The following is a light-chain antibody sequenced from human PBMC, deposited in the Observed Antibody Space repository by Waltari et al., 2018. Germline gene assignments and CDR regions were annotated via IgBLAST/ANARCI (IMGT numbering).Light chain of an antibody. J-gene: IGKJ1*01. Sequence: EIVMTQSPATLCVPPGERATLSCRASRSIVSKLAWYQQKPGQAPRLLIYCASITATGIPATFSASGSGTEFTLTSSSLQSADFAVYYCQQYDTLPATFGQGTKVEVK. CDR3: QQYDTLPAT. CDR1: RSIVSK. CDR2: CAS. V-gene: IGKV3-15*01.